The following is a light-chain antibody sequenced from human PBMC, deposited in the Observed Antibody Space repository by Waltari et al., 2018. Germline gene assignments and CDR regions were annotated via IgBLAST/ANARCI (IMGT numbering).Light chain of an antibody. CDR2: GAS. V-gene: IGKV3-20*01. Sequence: EIVLTQSPGTLSLSPGERATLSCRASQSVAPYLAWYQQKTGQAPRLLIYGASSRATGVPDRFSASGSGTDFSLTISSLEPEDFAVYYCQHYVRLPVTFGQGTKVEIK. CDR1: QSVAPY. CDR3: QHYVRLPVT. J-gene: IGKJ1*01.